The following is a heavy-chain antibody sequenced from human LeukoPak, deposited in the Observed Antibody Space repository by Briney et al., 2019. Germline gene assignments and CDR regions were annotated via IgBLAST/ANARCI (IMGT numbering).Heavy chain of an antibody. CDR1: GGSISSGGYY. V-gene: IGHV4-31*03. CDR2: IYYSGST. J-gene: IGHJ1*01. Sequence: PSETLSLTCTVSGGSISSGGYYWSWIRQHPGKGLEWIGYIYYSGSTYYNPSLKSRVTISVDTSKNQFSLKLSSVTAADTAVYYCARAYCSGGSCYPEYFQRWGQGTLVTVSS. D-gene: IGHD2-15*01. CDR3: ARAYCSGGSCYPEYFQR.